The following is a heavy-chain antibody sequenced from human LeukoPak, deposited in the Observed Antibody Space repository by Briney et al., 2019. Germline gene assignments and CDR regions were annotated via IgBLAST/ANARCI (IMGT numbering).Heavy chain of an antibody. Sequence: GGSLRLSCAASGFTFSSYGMHWVRQAPGKGLEWVAVISYYGSNKYYADSVKSRFTISRDNSKNTLYLQMNSLRAEDTAVYYCARDRGPYSSWCDYWGQGTLVTVSS. CDR1: GFTFSSYG. J-gene: IGHJ4*02. CDR2: ISYYGSNK. V-gene: IGHV3-30*19. CDR3: ARDRGPYSSWCDY. D-gene: IGHD2-15*01.